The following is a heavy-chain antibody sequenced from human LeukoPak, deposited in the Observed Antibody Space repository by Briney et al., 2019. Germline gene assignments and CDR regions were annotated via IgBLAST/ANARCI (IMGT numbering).Heavy chain of an antibody. Sequence: GGSLRLSCAASGFTFSTYSMLCVRQAPGKGLEGGSGITGSSHFIYYADSVKGRLTISRDNAQNTLYLQMNSLRAEDTAVYYCARGEMATITESIDYWGQGTLVTVSS. CDR2: ITGSSHFI. V-gene: IGHV3-21*01. D-gene: IGHD5-24*01. CDR3: ARGEMATITESIDY. J-gene: IGHJ4*02. CDR1: GFTFSTYS.